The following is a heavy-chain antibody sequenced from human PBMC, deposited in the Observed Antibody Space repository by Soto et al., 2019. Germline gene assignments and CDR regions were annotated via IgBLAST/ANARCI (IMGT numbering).Heavy chain of an antibody. CDR2: IRGGGGST. CDR1: GFTFSSYA. Sequence: EVQLLESGGVLVQPGGSLRLSCAASGFTFSSYAMRWVRQAPVKGLEWVSAIRGGGGSTYYSDSVKGRFTISRDNSKNTLYLQMNSLRAEDTAVYYCARRGSGSYYDYWGQGTLVTVSS. V-gene: IGHV3-23*01. J-gene: IGHJ4*02. CDR3: ARRGSGSYYDY. D-gene: IGHD1-26*01.